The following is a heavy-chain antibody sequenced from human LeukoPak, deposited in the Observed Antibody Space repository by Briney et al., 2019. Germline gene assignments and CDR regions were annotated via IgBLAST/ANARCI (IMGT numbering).Heavy chain of an antibody. CDR3: AREGEGGYGPGYFDL. D-gene: IGHD5-12*01. J-gene: IGHJ2*01. CDR2: IYSGGST. Sequence: GGSLRLSSAASGFTVSSNYMSWVRQAPGKGLEWVSVIYSGGSTYYADSVKGRFTISRDNSKNTLYLQMNSLRAEDTAVYYCAREGEGGYGPGYFDLWGRGTLVTVSS. V-gene: IGHV3-53*01. CDR1: GFTVSSNY.